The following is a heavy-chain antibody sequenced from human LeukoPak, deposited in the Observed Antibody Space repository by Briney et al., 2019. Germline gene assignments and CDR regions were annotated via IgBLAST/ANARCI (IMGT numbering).Heavy chain of an antibody. Sequence: GASLRLSCTASGFTVSSSYMSWVRQAPGEGLEWVSVIYSGGSTYYADSVKGRFTISRDNSKNTLYLQMNSLRAEDTAVYYCAKPLTWIQLWSPFDYWGQGTLVTVSS. CDR3: AKPLTWIQLWSPFDY. J-gene: IGHJ4*02. CDR1: GFTVSSSY. D-gene: IGHD5-18*01. V-gene: IGHV3-53*05. CDR2: IYSGGST.